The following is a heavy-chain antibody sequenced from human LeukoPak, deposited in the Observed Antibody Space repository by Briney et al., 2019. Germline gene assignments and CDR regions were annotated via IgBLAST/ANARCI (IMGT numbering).Heavy chain of an antibody. CDR3: AKAPYYDFWSGYLYYYYYHYMDV. V-gene: IGHV3-23*01. CDR2: ISGSGGST. Sequence: GGSLRLSCAASGFTFSSYSMNWVRQAPGKGLEWVSAISGSGGSTYYADSVKGRFTISRDNSKNTLYLQMNSLRAEDTAVYYCAKAPYYDFWSGYLYYYYYHYMDVWGKGTTVTVS. CDR1: GFTFSSYS. D-gene: IGHD3-3*01. J-gene: IGHJ6*03.